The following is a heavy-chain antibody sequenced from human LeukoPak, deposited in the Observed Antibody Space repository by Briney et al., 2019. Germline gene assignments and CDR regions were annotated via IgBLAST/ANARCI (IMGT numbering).Heavy chain of an antibody. V-gene: IGHV4-61*05. CDR3: ARGHYGSGRYLYYFDY. D-gene: IGHD3-10*01. CDR1: SGSISTSNYY. CDR2: IYYSGST. Sequence: SESLSLTCTVSSGSISTSNYYWGWVRQPPGKGLEWIGYIYYSGSTNYNPSLKSRVTISVDTSKNQFSLKLSSVTAADTAVYYCARGHYGSGRYLYYFDYWGQGTLVTVAS. J-gene: IGHJ4*02.